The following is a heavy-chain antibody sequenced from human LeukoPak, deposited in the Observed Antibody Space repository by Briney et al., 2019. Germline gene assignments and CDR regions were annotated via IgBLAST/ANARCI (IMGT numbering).Heavy chain of an antibody. V-gene: IGHV3-48*03. CDR3: AELGITMIGGV. J-gene: IGHJ6*04. D-gene: IGHD3-10*02. CDR1: GFTFSSYE. Sequence: GGSLRLFCAASGFTFSSYEMNWVCQDPGKGLEGVSYISSSGSTIYYADSVKGRFTISRDNAKNPLYLQMNSLRAEDTAVYYCAELGITMIGGVWGKGTTVTISS. CDR2: ISSSGSTI.